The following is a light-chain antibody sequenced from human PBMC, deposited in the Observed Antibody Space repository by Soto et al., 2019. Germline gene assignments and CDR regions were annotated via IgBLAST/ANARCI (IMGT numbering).Light chain of an antibody. CDR1: QSVRNN. CDR3: QQYNNWPRT. Sequence: VMTQSPATLSASPGEGATLSCRASQSVRNNLAWYQQKPGLAPRLLIYGSSTRAAGIPARFSGSGSGTEFTLTISSLQSEDFAVYYCQQYNNWPRTFGQGTK. CDR2: GSS. J-gene: IGKJ1*01. V-gene: IGKV3-15*01.